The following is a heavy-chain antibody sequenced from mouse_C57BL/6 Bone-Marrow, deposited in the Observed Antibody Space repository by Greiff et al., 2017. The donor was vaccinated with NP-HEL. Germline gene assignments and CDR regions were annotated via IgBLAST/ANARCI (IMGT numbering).Heavy chain of an antibody. CDR3: ARDAYGRSPHWYFDV. J-gene: IGHJ1*03. CDR1: GFTFSDFY. D-gene: IGHD1-1*01. Sequence: EVMLVESGGGLVQSGRSLRLSCATSGFTFSDFYMEWVRQAPGKGLEWIAASRNKANDYTTEYSASVKGRFIVSRDTSQSILYLQMNALRAEDTAIYYCARDAYGRSPHWYFDVWGTGTTVTVSS. CDR2: SRNKANDYTT. V-gene: IGHV7-1*01.